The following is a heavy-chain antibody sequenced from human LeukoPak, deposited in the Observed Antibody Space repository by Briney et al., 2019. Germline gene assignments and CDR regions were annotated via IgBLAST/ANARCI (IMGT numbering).Heavy chain of an antibody. D-gene: IGHD3-22*01. V-gene: IGHV3-23*01. CDR1: GFTFSNYA. CDR2: ISGSGGST. Sequence: GVLRLSCAASGFTFSNYAMSWVRQAPGKGLEWVSAISGSGGSTYYADSVKGRFTISRDNSKNTLYLQMNSLRAEDTAVYYCAKAGEYYYDSSGPTWGQGTLVTVSS. CDR3: AKAGEYYYDSSGPT. J-gene: IGHJ5*02.